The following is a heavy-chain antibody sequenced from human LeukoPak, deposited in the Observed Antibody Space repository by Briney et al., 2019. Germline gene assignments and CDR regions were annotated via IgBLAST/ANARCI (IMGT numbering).Heavy chain of an antibody. D-gene: IGHD3-9*01. V-gene: IGHV3-23*01. CDR1: GFT. Sequence: PAGSLTLSCAASGFTMSWVRQAPGKGLEWVSAISGSDGSTYYADSVKGRFTISRDNSKNTLYLQMNSLRAEDTAVYYCASGRTGYHYFDYWGPGNLGSVSS. CDR3: ASGRTGYHYFDY. CDR2: ISGSDGST. J-gene: IGHJ4*02.